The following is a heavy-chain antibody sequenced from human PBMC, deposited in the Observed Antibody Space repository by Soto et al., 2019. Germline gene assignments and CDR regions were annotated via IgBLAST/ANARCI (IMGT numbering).Heavy chain of an antibody. CDR2: ISYDGSNK. Sequence: QVQLVESGGGVVQPGRSLRLSGAASGFTFSSYAMHWVRQAPGKGLEWVAVISYDGSNKYYADSVKGRFTISRDNSKNTLYLQMNSLRAEDTAVYYCARDLRAVAGYYYYGMDVWGQGTTVTVSS. D-gene: IGHD6-19*01. V-gene: IGHV3-30-3*01. CDR3: ARDLRAVAGYYYYGMDV. CDR1: GFTFSSYA. J-gene: IGHJ6*02.